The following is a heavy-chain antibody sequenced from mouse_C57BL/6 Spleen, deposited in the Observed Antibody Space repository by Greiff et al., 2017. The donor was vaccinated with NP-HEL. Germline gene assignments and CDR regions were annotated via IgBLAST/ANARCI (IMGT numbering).Heavy chain of an antibody. Sequence: VQLQQSGPELVKPGASVKIPCKASGYTFTDYNMDWVKQSHGKSLEWIGDINPNNGGNIYNQKFKGKATLTVDKSSSTAYMELRSLTSEDTAVYYCSSRVADWYFDGWGTGTTGTVSS. CDR1: GYTFTDYN. V-gene: IGHV1-18*01. D-gene: IGHD1-1*01. CDR2: INPNNGGN. CDR3: SSRVADWYFDG. J-gene: IGHJ1*03.